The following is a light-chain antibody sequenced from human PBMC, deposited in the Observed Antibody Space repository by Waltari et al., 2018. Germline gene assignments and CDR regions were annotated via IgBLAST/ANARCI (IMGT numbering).Light chain of an antibody. J-gene: IGKJ4*01. Sequence: DIQMTQSPSTLSASVGDGVTIPCRASQSISTWLAWDQQKPGKAPKLLISDASSLESGVPSRFSGSGPGTEFTLTISSLQPDDFATYYCQQFNSFSLSFGGGTKVEIK. CDR1: QSISTW. CDR2: DAS. V-gene: IGKV1-5*01. CDR3: QQFNSFSLS.